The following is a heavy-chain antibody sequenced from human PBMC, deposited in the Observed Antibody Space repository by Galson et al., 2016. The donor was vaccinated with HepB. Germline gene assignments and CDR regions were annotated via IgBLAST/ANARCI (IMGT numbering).Heavy chain of an antibody. Sequence: SLRLSCAASGFTFSGHAMSWVRQAPGKGLEWVSGISGSGGDTYYADSVKGRFTISRDNSKNTLYLQLISVRAEDTAVYYCAKSASGLVITLYNWFETWGQGTLVTVSS. CDR2: ISGSGGDT. V-gene: IGHV3-23*01. D-gene: IGHD3/OR15-3a*01. CDR3: AKSASGLVITLYNWFET. J-gene: IGHJ5*02. CDR1: GFTFSGHA.